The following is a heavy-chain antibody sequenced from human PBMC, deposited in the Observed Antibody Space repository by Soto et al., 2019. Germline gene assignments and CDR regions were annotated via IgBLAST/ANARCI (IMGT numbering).Heavy chain of an antibody. J-gene: IGHJ2*01. D-gene: IGHD1-7*01. CDR1: GISLSNARMG. CDR2: IFSNDEK. V-gene: IGHV2-26*01. Sequence: QVTLKESGPVLVKPTETLTLTCTVSGISLSNARMGVSWIRQPPGKALEWLAHIFSNDEKSYSTSLKSRLTISKDTSKSQVVLTMTNMDPVDTATYYCARTTHYCWNYYFYWYFDLWGRGTLVTVSS. CDR3: ARTTHYCWNYYFYWYFDL.